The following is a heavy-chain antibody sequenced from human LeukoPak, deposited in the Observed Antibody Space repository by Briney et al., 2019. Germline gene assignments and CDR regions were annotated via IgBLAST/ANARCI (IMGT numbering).Heavy chain of an antibody. Sequence: GASVKVSCKASGGTFSSYAISWVRQAPGQGLEWMGGIIPIFGTANYAQKFQGRVTITADESTSTAYMELSSLRSEDTAVYYCARETPRVAARFDYWGQGTLVTVSS. J-gene: IGHJ4*02. D-gene: IGHD6-25*01. CDR2: IIPIFGTA. CDR3: ARETPRVAARFDY. V-gene: IGHV1-69*13. CDR1: GGTFSSYA.